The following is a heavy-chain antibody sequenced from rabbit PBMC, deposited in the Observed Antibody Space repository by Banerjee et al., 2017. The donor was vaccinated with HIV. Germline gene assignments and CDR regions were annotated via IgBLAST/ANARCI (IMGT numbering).Heavy chain of an antibody. D-gene: IGHD8-1*01. CDR3: ARENIQYAGYAGYGYDNYGMDL. J-gene: IGHJ6*01. Sequence: QSLEESGGDLVKPGASLTLTCTASGFSFSSSYYMCWVRQAPGKGLEWIACIYAGSSGSTYYASWAKGRFTISKTASTTVTLQMTSLTAADTATYFCARENIQYAGYAGYGYDNYGMDLWGPGTLVTVS. CDR1: GFSFSSSYY. CDR2: IYAGSSGST. V-gene: IGHV1S40*01.